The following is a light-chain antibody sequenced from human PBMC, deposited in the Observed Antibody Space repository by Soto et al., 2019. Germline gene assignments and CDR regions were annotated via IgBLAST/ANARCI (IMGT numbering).Light chain of an antibody. J-gene: IGKJ1*01. V-gene: IGKV3-15*01. CDR3: QHYNYWPPKT. Sequence: EMVMTQSPATLSVSLGERTTLSCRASQSGGNNLAWYQQKPGQAPRFLIDGAYTRATGIPARFSGSGSGTDFTLTISSLQSEDFAVYYCQHYNYWPPKTFGQGTKVDI. CDR1: QSGGNN. CDR2: GAY.